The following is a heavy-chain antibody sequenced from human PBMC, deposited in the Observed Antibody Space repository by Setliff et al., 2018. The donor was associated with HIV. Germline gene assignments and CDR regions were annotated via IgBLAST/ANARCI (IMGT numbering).Heavy chain of an antibody. D-gene: IGHD1-26*01. J-gene: IGHJ6*02. V-gene: IGHV1-18*01. Sequence: ASVKVSCKASGYTFTSYGISWVRQAPGQGLEWMGWISPATDKTNYAQKLQGRVTMTTDTSTSTAYMELRSLRSEDTAVYYCARDLGGSYWGMDVWGQGTTVTVSS. CDR1: GYTFTSYG. CDR3: ARDLGGSYWGMDV. CDR2: ISPATDKT.